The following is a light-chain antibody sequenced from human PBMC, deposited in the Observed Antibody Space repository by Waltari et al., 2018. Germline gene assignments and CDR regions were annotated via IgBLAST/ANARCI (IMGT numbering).Light chain of an antibody. CDR3: HVWHPHVDPGV. V-gene: IGLV3-21*04. Sequence: SYVLTQPPSVSVAPGETATIPCGGDNIGTYSVHWYQQKAGQAPVLVIFYDRDRPSGIPDRFSGSNSGNTATLTISRVEAGDEARYYCHVWHPHVDPGVFGTGTEVTVL. CDR1: NIGTYS. CDR2: YDR. J-gene: IGLJ1*01.